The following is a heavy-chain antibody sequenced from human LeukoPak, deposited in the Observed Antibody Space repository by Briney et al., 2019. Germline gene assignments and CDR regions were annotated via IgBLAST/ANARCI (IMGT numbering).Heavy chain of an antibody. J-gene: IGHJ5*02. CDR1: GGSFSGYY. CDR2: INHSGST. D-gene: IGHD2-8*01. Sequence: PSETLSLTCAVYGGSFSGYYWSWIRQPPGKGLEWIGEINHSGSTNYNPSLKSRVTTSVDTSKNQFSLKLSSVTAADTAVYYCARGRRVMVYAIAAGFDPWGQGTLVTVSS. V-gene: IGHV4-34*01. CDR3: ARGRRVMVYAIAAGFDP.